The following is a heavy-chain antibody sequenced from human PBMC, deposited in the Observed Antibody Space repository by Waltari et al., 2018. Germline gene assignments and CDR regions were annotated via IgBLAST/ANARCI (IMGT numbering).Heavy chain of an antibody. D-gene: IGHD6-13*01. V-gene: IGHV3-53*01. CDR3: AKDIGRMAAAGIFY. CDR1: GITVSSNF. CDR2: ISADGTT. J-gene: IGHJ4*02. Sequence: EVQLVQSGGGFIQPGGSLRLSCAASGITVSSNFMTWIRQAPGARLEWVSSISADGTTHYADSVKCLFTSSRDNAKNSLYLQMNSLRAEDTALYYCAKDIGRMAAAGIFYWGQGTLVTVSS.